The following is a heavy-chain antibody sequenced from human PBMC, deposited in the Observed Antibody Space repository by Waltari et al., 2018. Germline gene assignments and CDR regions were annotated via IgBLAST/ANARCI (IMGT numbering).Heavy chain of an antibody. V-gene: IGHV4-34*01. CDR3: ASTRVGAFDI. J-gene: IGHJ3*02. D-gene: IGHD1-26*01. CDR1: GGSFSGYY. CDR2: INHSGST. Sequence: QVQLQQWGAGLLKPSETLSLTCAVYGGSFSGYYWSWIRQPPGKGLEWTGEINHSGSTNHNPSLKSRVTISVDTSKNQFSLKLSSVTAADTAVYYCASTRVGAFDIWGQGTMVTVSS.